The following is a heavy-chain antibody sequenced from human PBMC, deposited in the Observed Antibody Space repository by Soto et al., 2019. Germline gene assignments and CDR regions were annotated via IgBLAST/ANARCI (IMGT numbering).Heavy chain of an antibody. CDR2: IYYSGST. D-gene: IGHD3-3*01. V-gene: IGHV4-39*01. CDR1: GGSISSSSYY. CDR3: ARNDYDFWSGPSNWFDP. J-gene: IGHJ5*02. Sequence: QLQLQESGPGLVKPSETLSLTCTVSGGSISSSSYYWGWIRQPPGKGLEWIGSIYYSGSTYYNPSLKSRVTISEDTSKNQFSLKLSSVTAADTAVYYWARNDYDFWSGPSNWFDPWGQGTLVTVSS.